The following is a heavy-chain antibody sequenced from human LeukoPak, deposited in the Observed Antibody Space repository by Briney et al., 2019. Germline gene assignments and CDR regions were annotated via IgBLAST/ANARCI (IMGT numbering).Heavy chain of an antibody. Sequence: PGGSLRLSCAASGFTVSSNYMSWVRQAPGKGLEWVSVICSGGSTYYADSVKGRFTISRDNSKNTLYLQMNSLRAEDTAVYYCARADYYYYNGMDVWGQGTTVTVSS. CDR3: ARADYYYYNGMDV. CDR1: GFTVSSNY. CDR2: ICSGGST. V-gene: IGHV3-66*01. J-gene: IGHJ6*02.